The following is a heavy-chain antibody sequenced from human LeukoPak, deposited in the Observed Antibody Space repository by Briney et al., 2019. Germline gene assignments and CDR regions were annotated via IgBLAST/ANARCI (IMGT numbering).Heavy chain of an antibody. J-gene: IGHJ2*01. CDR3: ARGDGDYVNWYFDL. CDR2: IYYSGST. D-gene: IGHD4-17*01. CDR1: GGSISSYY. V-gene: IGHV4-59*01. Sequence: RSSETLSLTCTVSGGSISSYYWSWIRQPPGKGLEWIGYIYYSGSTNYNPSLKSRVTISVDTSKNQFSLKLSSVTAADTAVYYCARGDGDYVNWYFDLWGRGTLVTVSS.